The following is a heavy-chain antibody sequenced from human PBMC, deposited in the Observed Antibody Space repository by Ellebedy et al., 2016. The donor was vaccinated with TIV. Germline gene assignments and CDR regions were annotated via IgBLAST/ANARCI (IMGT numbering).Heavy chain of an antibody. V-gene: IGHV3-53*01. CDR1: GFTVQSSY. J-gene: IGHJ2*01. D-gene: IGHD2-8*01. Sequence: PGGSLRLSCAASGFTVQSSYMNGVRQAPGKGLEWVSVIYSDGSTRYADSVKGRFTISRDNSNNTLYLQMNSLRAEDTAVYYCASLLDCANGVCYRWSFDLWGRGTPVTVSS. CDR2: IYSDGST. CDR3: ASLLDCANGVCYRWSFDL.